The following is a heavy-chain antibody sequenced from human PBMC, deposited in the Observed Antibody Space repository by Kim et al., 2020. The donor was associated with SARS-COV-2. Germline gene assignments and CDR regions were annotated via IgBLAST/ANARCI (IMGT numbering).Heavy chain of an antibody. CDR2: INTGNGNT. CDR1: GYTFTTYA. V-gene: IGHV1-3*04. D-gene: IGHD6-25*01. J-gene: IGHJ6*02. CDR3: ARVDAAPTPNYYYYGMDV. Sequence: ASVKVSCKASGYTFTTYAIHWVRQAPGQRLEWVGWINTGNGNTKYSQKLQGRVTITRDTSASTAYMELSSLRSEDTAVYYCARVDAAPTPNYYYYGMDVWGQGTTVTVSS.